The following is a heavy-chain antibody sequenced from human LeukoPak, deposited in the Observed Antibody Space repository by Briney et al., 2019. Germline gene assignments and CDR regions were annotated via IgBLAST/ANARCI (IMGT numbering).Heavy chain of an antibody. CDR1: GYTFTSYG. D-gene: IGHD3-3*01. CDR3: ARASGLDYYYYYYMDV. J-gene: IGHJ6*03. CDR2: ISAYNGNT. V-gene: IGHV1-18*01. Sequence: ASVKVSCKASGYTFTSYGISWVRQAPGQGLEWMGWISAYNGNTNYAQKFQGRVTITADKSTSTAYMELSSLRSEDTAVYYCARASGLDYYYYYYMDVWGKGTTVTVSS.